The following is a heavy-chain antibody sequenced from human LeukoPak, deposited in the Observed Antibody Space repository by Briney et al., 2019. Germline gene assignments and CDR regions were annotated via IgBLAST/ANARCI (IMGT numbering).Heavy chain of an antibody. J-gene: IGHJ6*03. D-gene: IGHD5-18*01. CDR1: GFGLTNYA. CDR3: ARAQLSGYNYGYRDYYYYMDV. V-gene: IGHV3-23*01. Sequence: GGSLRLSCAPSGFGLTNYAMGWVGKAPGKGLKGVSLFIASSVSTVYADSVEGRLTISRDNSKNTLYLQMSSLRAEDTAIYYCARAQLSGYNYGYRDYYYYMDVWGKGTTVTVSS. CDR2: FIASSVST.